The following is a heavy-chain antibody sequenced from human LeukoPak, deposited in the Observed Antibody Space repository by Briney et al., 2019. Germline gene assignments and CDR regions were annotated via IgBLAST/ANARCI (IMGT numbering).Heavy chain of an antibody. V-gene: IGHV4-39*01. CDR2: IYYSGST. D-gene: IGHD1-26*01. J-gene: IGHJ4*02. Sequence: PSETLSLTCTVSGGSISSSSYYWGWIRQPPGKGLEWIGSIYYSGSTYYNPSLKSRVTISVDTSKNQFSLKLSSVTAADTAVYYCARSGEWELLTGISGVIDYWGQGTLVTVSS. CDR3: ARSGEWELLTGISGVIDY. CDR1: GGSISSSSYY.